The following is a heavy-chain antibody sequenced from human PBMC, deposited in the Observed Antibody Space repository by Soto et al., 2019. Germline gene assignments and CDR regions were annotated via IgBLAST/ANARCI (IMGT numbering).Heavy chain of an antibody. CDR2: INPNSGGT. V-gene: IGHV1-2*04. Sequence: ASVKVSCKASGYTFTGYYMHWVRQAPGQGLEWMGWINPNSGGTNYAQKIQGWVTMTRDTSISTAYMELSRLRSDDTAVYYCARDHTQDSSGRHHAFDVWGQGTIDTVSS. D-gene: IGHD6-19*01. CDR3: ARDHTQDSSGRHHAFDV. J-gene: IGHJ3*01. CDR1: GYTFTGYY.